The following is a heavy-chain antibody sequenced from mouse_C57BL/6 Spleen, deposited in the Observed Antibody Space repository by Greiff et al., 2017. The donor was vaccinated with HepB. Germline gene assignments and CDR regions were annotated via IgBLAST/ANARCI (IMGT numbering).Heavy chain of an antibody. V-gene: IGHV1-61*01. D-gene: IGHD4-1*01. CDR2: IYPSDSET. Sequence: QVQLKQPGAELVRPGSSVKLSCKASGYTFTSYWMDWVKQRPGQGLEWIGNIYPSDSETHYNQKFKDKATLTVDKSSSTAYMQLSSLTSEDSAVYYCAREDWDGYFDVWGTGTTVTVSS. CDR1: GYTFTSYW. CDR3: AREDWDGYFDV. J-gene: IGHJ1*03.